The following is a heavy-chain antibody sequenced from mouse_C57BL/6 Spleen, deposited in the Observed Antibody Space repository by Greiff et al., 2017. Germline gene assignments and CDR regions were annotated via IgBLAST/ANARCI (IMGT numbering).Heavy chain of an antibody. CDR3: ARGVITTVVATKYFDV. D-gene: IGHD1-1*01. CDR2: IYPGSGNT. CDR1: GYTFTDYY. J-gene: IGHJ1*03. Sequence: QVQLQQSGAELVRPGASVKLSCKASGYTFTDYYINWVKQRPGQGLEWIARIYPGSGNTYYNEKFKGKATLTAEKSSSTAYMQLSSLTSEDSAVYFCARGVITTVVATKYFDVWGTGTTVTVSS. V-gene: IGHV1-76*01.